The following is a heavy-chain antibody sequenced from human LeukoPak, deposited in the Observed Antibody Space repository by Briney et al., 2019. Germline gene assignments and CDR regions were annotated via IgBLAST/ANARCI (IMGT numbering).Heavy chain of an antibody. CDR3: ARGWELLEGGDNWFDP. J-gene: IGHJ5*02. V-gene: IGHV1-2*02. CDR2: INPNSGGT. Sequence: GASVKVSRKASGYTFTGYYMHWVRQAPGQGLEWMGWINPNSGGTNYAQKFQGRVTMTRDTSISTAYMELSRLRSDDTAVYYCARGWELLEGGDNWFDPWGQGTLVTVSS. CDR1: GYTFTGYY. D-gene: IGHD1-26*01.